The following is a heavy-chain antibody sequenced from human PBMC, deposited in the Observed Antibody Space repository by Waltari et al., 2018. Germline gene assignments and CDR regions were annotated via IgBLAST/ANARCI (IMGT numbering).Heavy chain of an antibody. V-gene: IGHV3-21*01. J-gene: IGHJ4*02. CDR2: ITSRSHYI. CDR1: GFPFSSYS. D-gene: IGHD3-3*01. Sequence: EVHLVESGGGLVRPGGSLRLSCAASGFPFSSYSMIWARQAPGKGLEWVSSITSRSHYIYYADSVKGRFTISRDDAKNSLYLQMDSLRAEDTAFYFCARDSSDPALEWSDWGQGTLVTVSS. CDR3: ARDSSDPALEWSD.